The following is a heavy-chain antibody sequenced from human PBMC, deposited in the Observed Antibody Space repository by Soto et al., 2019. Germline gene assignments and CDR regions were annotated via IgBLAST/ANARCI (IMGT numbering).Heavy chain of an antibody. Sequence: PGGSLRLSCAASGFTFSDYYMSWIRQAPGKGLEWVSYISSSSSYTNYADSVKGRFTISRDNAKNSLYLQMNSLRAEDTAVYYCARDGGYSGYQEEDYFDYWGQGTLVTVSS. D-gene: IGHD5-12*01. J-gene: IGHJ4*02. CDR1: GFTFSDYY. CDR3: ARDGGYSGYQEEDYFDY. V-gene: IGHV3-11*06. CDR2: ISSSSSYT.